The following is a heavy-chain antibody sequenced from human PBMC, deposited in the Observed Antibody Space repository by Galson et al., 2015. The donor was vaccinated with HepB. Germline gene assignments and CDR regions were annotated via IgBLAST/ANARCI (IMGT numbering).Heavy chain of an antibody. CDR2: ITGSAIGT. V-gene: IGHV3-23*01. Sequence: SLRLSCAASGFTFSNYAMSWVRQAPGKGLEWVSGITGSAIGTYYADSVKGRFTISRDNSKNTLYLQMNTLTAEDTAVYYCAKAAGDIPVAARLDSWGQGTLVAVSS. CDR1: GFTFSNYA. CDR3: AKAAGDIPVAARLDS. D-gene: IGHD6-19*01. J-gene: IGHJ4*02.